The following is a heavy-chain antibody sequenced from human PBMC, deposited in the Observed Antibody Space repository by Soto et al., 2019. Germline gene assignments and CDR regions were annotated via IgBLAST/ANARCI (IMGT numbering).Heavy chain of an antibody. CDR2: IYRTGST. J-gene: IGHJ5*01. D-gene: IGHD1-1*01. V-gene: IGHV4-4*02. Sequence: QVQLQESGPGLVKPSETLSLTCGVSPGSFSSNNWWTWVRQPPGQGLEWIGEIYRTGSTNYNTSLKSGLTISLDTSENQFSLRLTSLTAADTAMYFCASRDPGTGIDSWGQGTLVTVSS. CDR1: PGSFSSNNW. CDR3: ASRDPGTGIDS.